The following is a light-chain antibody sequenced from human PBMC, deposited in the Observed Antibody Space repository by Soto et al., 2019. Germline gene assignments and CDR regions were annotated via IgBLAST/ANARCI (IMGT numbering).Light chain of an antibody. CDR1: QSINSY. CDR3: QQSYSTPPWT. V-gene: IGKV1-39*01. Sequence: DIQMTQSPSSLSASVGDRVTISCRASQSINSYLNWYQQKPGKAPKLLIYAESSLESGVPSRFSGSGSGTDFTLTISSLQPEDFAIYYCQQSYSTPPWTFXQGTKVDIK. J-gene: IGKJ1*01. CDR2: AES.